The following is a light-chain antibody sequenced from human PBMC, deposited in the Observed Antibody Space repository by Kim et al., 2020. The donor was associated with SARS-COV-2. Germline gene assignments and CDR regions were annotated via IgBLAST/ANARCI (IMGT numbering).Light chain of an antibody. Sequence: SVALGQTARITCGGSSMGAKSVHWYQQKPGQAPVLVIYRDRNRPSGIPERFSGSNSGNTATLTISRAQAGDEADYYCHVWDSNTAVFGGGTQLTVL. CDR1: SMGAKS. CDR2: RDR. V-gene: IGLV3-9*01. CDR3: HVWDSNTAV. J-gene: IGLJ3*02.